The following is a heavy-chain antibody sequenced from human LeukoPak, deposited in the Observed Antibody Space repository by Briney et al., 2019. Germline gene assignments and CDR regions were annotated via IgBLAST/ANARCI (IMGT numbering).Heavy chain of an antibody. J-gene: IGHJ4*02. Sequence: GGSLRLSCAASDFTFSNAWMNWVRQAPGKGLEWVGRIKSKSDGGTRDYAAPEKGRFIISRDDSKNTLYLQMNSLKTEDTAVYYCTSVSGWFGESTEIDYWGQGTLVTVSS. CDR2: IKSKSDGGTR. V-gene: IGHV3-15*07. D-gene: IGHD3-10*01. CDR3: TSVSGWFGESTEIDY. CDR1: DFTFSNAW.